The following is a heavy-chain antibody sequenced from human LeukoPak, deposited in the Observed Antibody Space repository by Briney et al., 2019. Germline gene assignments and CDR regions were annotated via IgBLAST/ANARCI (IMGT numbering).Heavy chain of an antibody. D-gene: IGHD4-17*01. J-gene: IGHJ4*02. Sequence: GASVRVSCTASGYTFTAYYMHWVRQAPGQEREGMGWINPNSGGTNYAQKFQGRVTMTRDTSISTAYMELSRLRSDDTAVYYCARDRGYYGDYPYYWGQGTLVTVSS. V-gene: IGHV1-2*02. CDR1: GYTFTAYY. CDR2: INPNSGGT. CDR3: ARDRGYYGDYPYY.